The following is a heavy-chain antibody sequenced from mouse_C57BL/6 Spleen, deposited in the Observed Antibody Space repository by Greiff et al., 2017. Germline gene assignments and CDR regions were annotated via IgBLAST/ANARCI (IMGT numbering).Heavy chain of an antibody. V-gene: IGHV1-53*01. CDR1: GYTFTSYW. CDR3: ARGGGYYYYAMDY. Sequence: QVQLQQPGTELVKPGASVKLSCTASGYTFTSYWMHWVKQRPGQGLEWIGNINPSNGGTNYNEKFKSKATLTVDKSSSTAYMQLSSLTSEDSAVYYCARGGGYYYYAMDYWGQGTSVTVSA. J-gene: IGHJ4*01. CDR2: INPSNGGT. D-gene: IGHD2-3*01.